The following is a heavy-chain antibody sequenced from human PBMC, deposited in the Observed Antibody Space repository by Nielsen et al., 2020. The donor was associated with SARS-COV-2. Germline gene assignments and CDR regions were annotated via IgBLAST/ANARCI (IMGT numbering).Heavy chain of an antibody. CDR3: AREQGLLWFRELLPRARFNYYYGMDV. CDR1: GFTFSSYS. V-gene: IGHV3-21*01. D-gene: IGHD3-10*01. J-gene: IGHJ6*02. CDR2: ISSSSSYI. Sequence: GESLKISCAASGFTFSSYSMNWVRQAPGKGLEWVSSISSSSSYIYYADSVKGRFTISRDNAKNSLYLQMNSLRAEDTAVYYCAREQGLLWFRELLPRARFNYYYGMDVWGQGTTVTVSS.